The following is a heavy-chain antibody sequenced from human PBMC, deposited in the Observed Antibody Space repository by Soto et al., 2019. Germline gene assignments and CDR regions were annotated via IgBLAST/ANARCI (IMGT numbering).Heavy chain of an antibody. CDR1: GFTFSSYA. D-gene: IGHD3-10*01. CDR3: ARELQDYYGSGSYYKGGDAFDI. Sequence: QVQLVESGGGVVQPGRSLRLSCAASGFTFSSYAMHWVRQAPGKGLEWVAVISYDGSNKYYADSVKGRFTISRDNSKNTLYLQMNSLRAEDTAVYYCARELQDYYGSGSYYKGGDAFDIWGQGTMVTVSS. CDR2: ISYDGSNK. V-gene: IGHV3-30-3*01. J-gene: IGHJ3*02.